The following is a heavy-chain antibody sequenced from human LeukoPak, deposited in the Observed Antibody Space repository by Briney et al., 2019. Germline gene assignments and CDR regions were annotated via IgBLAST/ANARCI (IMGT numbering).Heavy chain of an antibody. J-gene: IGHJ4*02. V-gene: IGHV3-23*01. CDR3: AKWLIPFDH. Sequence: PGGSLRLSCVASGFTFSSYAMSWVRQAPGKGLEWVSAITGSGVSTYYADSVKGRFTISRDNSKNTLYLQMNSLRAEDTAVYYCAKWLIPFDHWGQGTLVTVSS. D-gene: IGHD6-19*01. CDR2: ITGSGVST. CDR1: GFTFSSYA.